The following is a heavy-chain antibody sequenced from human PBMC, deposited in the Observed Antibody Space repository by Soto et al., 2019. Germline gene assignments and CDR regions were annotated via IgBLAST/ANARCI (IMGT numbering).Heavy chain of an antibody. CDR1: GFTFSGSA. Sequence: GGSLRLSCAASGFTFSGSAMHWVRQASGKGLEWVGRIRSKANSYATAYAASVKGRFTISRDDSKNTAYLQMNSLKTEDTAVYYCTRSMVTDVFSLGHGMDVWGQGTRVTVSS. CDR3: TRSMVTDVFSLGHGMDV. V-gene: IGHV3-73*01. D-gene: IGHD2-21*02. CDR2: IRSKANSYAT. J-gene: IGHJ6*02.